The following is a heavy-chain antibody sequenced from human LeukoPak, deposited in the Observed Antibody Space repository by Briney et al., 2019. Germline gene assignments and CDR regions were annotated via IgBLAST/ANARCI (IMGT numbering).Heavy chain of an antibody. D-gene: IGHD1-7*01. CDR3: ARVDPHSELRSG. CDR1: GFIHSRNY. V-gene: IGHV3-66*01. Sequence: GGSLRLSCASTGFIHSRNYMHVVRQAPGKGLEWVSVIYSGGSTYYADSVKGRFTISRDNSKNTLYLQMNSLSAEDTAVYYCARVDPHSELRSGCGQGTLVTVSS. CDR2: IYSGGST. J-gene: IGHJ4*02.